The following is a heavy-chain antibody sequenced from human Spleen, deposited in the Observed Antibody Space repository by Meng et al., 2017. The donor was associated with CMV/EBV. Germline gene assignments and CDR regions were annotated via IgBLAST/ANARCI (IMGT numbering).Heavy chain of an antibody. D-gene: IGHD5-18*01. V-gene: IGHV4-39*01. CDR3: ARHLRGYSWPKSD. CDR1: GVTVGNSSFC. CDR2: FFHSGDT. Sequence: GVTVGNSSFCWGWVRGPPGRGLEWIGSFFHSGDTYSNPSLRSRVAISVDTSKNQFSLRLNSVTATDTAVYYCARHLRGYSWPKSDWGQGTLVTVSS. J-gene: IGHJ4*02.